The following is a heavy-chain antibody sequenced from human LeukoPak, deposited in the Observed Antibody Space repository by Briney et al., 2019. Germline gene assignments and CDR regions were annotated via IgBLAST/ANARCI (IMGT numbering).Heavy chain of an antibody. CDR2: IRGKTYGGTT. D-gene: IGHD1-26*01. V-gene: IGHV3-49*03. CDR3: TRDGMGDFDY. Sequence: GGSLRLSCTSSGFTFGDYAMSWYRQAPGKGLEWVGFIRGKTYGGTTEYAASVKGRFTISRDDSKSIAYLQMNSLNTEDTAVYYCTRDGMGDFDYWGQGTLVTVSS. CDR1: GFTFGDYA. J-gene: IGHJ4*02.